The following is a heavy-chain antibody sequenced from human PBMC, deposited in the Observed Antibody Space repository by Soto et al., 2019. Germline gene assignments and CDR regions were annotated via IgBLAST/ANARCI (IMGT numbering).Heavy chain of an antibody. D-gene: IGHD6-13*01. Sequence: QVQLVESGGGVVQPGRSLRLSCAASGFTFSSYAMHWVRQAPGKGLEWVAVISYDGSNKYYADSVKGRFTISRDNSKNTLYLQMNSLRAEDTAVYYCARDRFIAPRIISYYYYGMDVWGQGTTVTVSS. CDR1: GFTFSSYA. J-gene: IGHJ6*02. CDR3: ARDRFIAPRIISYYYYGMDV. CDR2: ISYDGSNK. V-gene: IGHV3-30-3*01.